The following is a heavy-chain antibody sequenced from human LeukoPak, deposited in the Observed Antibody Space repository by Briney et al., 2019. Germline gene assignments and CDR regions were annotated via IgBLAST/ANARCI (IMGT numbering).Heavy chain of an antibody. V-gene: IGHV3-21*01. J-gene: IGHJ4*02. Sequence: GGSLRLSCAASGFTFSSYSMNWVRQAPGKGLEWVSSISSSSSYIYYADSVKGRFTISRDNAKNSLYLQMNSLRAEDTAVYYCARDQYTAVAAHDYWGQGTLVTVSS. CDR1: GFTFSSYS. CDR3: ARDQYTAVAAHDY. D-gene: IGHD6-19*01. CDR2: ISSSSSYI.